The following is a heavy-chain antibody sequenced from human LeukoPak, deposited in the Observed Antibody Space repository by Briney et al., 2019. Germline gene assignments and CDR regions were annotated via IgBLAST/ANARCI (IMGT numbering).Heavy chain of an antibody. Sequence: GGTLRLSCAASGFAFSSYNMNWVRQAPGKGLEWISYIGSSGSPTHYADSVGGRFTISRDNAKNSLYLQMNSLRDEDTAVYFCARRPYSDTSGRLSDVWGQGTTVTVSS. J-gene: IGHJ6*02. D-gene: IGHD3-22*01. CDR2: IGSSGSPT. CDR3: ARRPYSDTSGRLSDV. CDR1: GFAFSSYN. V-gene: IGHV3-48*02.